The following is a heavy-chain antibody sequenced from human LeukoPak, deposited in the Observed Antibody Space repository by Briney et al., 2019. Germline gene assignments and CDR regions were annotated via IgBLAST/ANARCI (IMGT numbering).Heavy chain of an antibody. V-gene: IGHV3-72*01. CDR3: ARDGAEGDDSAFDV. J-gene: IGHJ3*01. CDR2: RRSKSKKYTT. Sequence: GGSLRLSCAASGFTFSSNYMSWVRQAPGKGLEWIGRRRSKSKKYTTEYAASVKGRFSISGDESRNSMFLQLNSLKTEDTAMYYCARDGAEGDDSAFDVWGQGKMVTVSS. CDR1: GFTFSSNY. D-gene: IGHD3-22*01.